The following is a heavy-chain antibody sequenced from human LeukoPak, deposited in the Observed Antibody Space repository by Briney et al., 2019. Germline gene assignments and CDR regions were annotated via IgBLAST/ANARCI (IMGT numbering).Heavy chain of an antibody. J-gene: IGHJ4*02. CDR2: IIPIFGTA. V-gene: IGHV1-69*05. CDR3: GRGQTQYYFDY. CDR1: GGTFNSYA. Sequence: ASVKVSCKASGGTFNSYAISWVRQAPGQGLEWMGGIIPIFGTANYAQKFQGRVTITTDESTSTAYMELSSLRSEDTAVYYCGRGQTQYYFDYGGKETLVTVSS.